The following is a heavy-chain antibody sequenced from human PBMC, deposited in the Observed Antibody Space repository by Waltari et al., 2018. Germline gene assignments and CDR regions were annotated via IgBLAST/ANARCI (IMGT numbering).Heavy chain of an antibody. Sequence: QVQLVESGGGVVQPGRSLRLSCAASGFTFRSSAIHWVRPAPGKGLEWVAVISYDGSNKYYADSVKGRFTISRDNSKNTLYLQMNSLRAEDTAVYYCAMTVDTAIIDAFDIWGQGTMVTVSS. D-gene: IGHD5-18*01. CDR3: AMTVDTAIIDAFDI. CDR1: GFTFRSSA. V-gene: IGHV3-30*01. J-gene: IGHJ3*02. CDR2: ISYDGSNK.